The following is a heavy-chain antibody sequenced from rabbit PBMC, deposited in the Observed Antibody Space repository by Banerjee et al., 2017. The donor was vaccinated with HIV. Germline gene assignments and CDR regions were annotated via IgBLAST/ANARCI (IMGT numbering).Heavy chain of an antibody. D-gene: IGHD2-1*01. CDR2: IYTGSWGSP. CDR1: GFDFSSNA. Sequence: QSLEESGGDLVKPGASLTLTCTASGFDFSSNAMCWVRQAPGKGLEWIACIYTGSWGSPYYASWAEGRFTISKTSSTTATLQMTSLTAADTATYFCARAGDYDYTHYFNLWGQGTLVTVS. V-gene: IGHV1S40*01. J-gene: IGHJ4*01. CDR3: ARAGDYDYTHYFNL.